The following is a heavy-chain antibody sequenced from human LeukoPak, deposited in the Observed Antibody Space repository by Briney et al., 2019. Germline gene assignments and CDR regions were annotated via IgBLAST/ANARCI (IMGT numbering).Heavy chain of an antibody. CDR1: GFTFSSYS. Sequence: PGGSLRLSCAASGFTFSSYSMNWVRQAPGKGLEWDSYISSSSSTIYYADSVKGRFTISRDNAKNSLYLQMNSLRAEDTAVYYCARGAYFDYWGQGTLVTVSS. CDR2: ISSSSSTI. CDR3: ARGAYFDY. V-gene: IGHV3-48*01. J-gene: IGHJ4*02.